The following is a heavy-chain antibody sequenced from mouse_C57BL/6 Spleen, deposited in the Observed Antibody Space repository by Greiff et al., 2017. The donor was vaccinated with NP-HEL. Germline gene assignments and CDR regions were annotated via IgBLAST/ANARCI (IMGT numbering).Heavy chain of an antibody. CDR2: LDPSDSYT. J-gene: IGHJ2*01. Sequence: QVQPQQPVAELVMPGASVTLSCKAPGYTFTSYWMHWVTQRPGQGLEWIGELDPSDSYTNYNQKLKGKSTLTVDKSSSTAYMQLSSLTSEVSAVYYCARSLIYDGYSYYFDYGGQGTTLTVSS. D-gene: IGHD2-3*01. CDR3: ARSLIYDGYSYYFDY. CDR1: GYTFTSYW. V-gene: IGHV1-69*01.